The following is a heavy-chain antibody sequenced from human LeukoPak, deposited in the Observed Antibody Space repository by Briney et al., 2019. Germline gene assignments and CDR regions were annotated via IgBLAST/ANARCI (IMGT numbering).Heavy chain of an antibody. CDR1: GYSISNGYY. Sequence: KTSETLSLTCTVSGYSISNGYYWGWVRQPPGKGLEWIGSIYHSGSTYYNPSLKSRVTISVDTSKNQFSLKLNSVTAADTAVYYCARFSEYSHSSVHYLDYWGRGTLVSVSS. J-gene: IGHJ4*02. CDR2: IYHSGST. D-gene: IGHD3-22*01. V-gene: IGHV4-38-2*02. CDR3: ARFSEYSHSSVHYLDY.